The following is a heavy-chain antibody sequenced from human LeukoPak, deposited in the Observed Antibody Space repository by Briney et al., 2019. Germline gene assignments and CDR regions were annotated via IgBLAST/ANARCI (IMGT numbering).Heavy chain of an antibody. CDR1: GYSISSGYY. V-gene: IGHV4-4*07. D-gene: IGHD5-24*01. Sequence: PSETLSLTCTVSGYSISSGYYWGWIRQPAGKGLEWIGRIDTSGSTKYNPSLKSRVTMSVDTSKNQFSLKLRSVTAADTAVYYCARDGYKYDYYYYMDVWGKGTTVTISS. J-gene: IGHJ6*03. CDR3: ARDGYKYDYYYYMDV. CDR2: IDTSGST.